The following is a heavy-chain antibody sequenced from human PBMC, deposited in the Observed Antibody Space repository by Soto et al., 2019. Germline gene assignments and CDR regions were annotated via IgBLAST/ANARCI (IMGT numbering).Heavy chain of an antibody. D-gene: IGHD4-17*01. V-gene: IGHV3-23*01. CDR2: IIASGTYS. J-gene: IGHJ3*01. CDR3: AKDPNGDYIGAFDF. Sequence: QLLESGGGLVQPGGSLRLSCAASGFTFSDYAMTWVRQAPGKGLVWVSGIIASGTYSKYADSVNERFTISRDNAKNTLYLQMNGLRVEDTAVYFCAKDPNGDYIGAFDFWGQGTMVTVSS. CDR1: GFTFSDYA.